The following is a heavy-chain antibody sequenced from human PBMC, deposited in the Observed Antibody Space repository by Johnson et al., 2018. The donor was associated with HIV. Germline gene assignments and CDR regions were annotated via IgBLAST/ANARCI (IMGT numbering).Heavy chain of an antibody. J-gene: IGHJ3*02. Sequence: VQLVESGGGLVKPGGSLRLSCAASGFTFTNAWMSWVRQAPGKGLEWLGRIKSETDGGTTDYAAPVKDRFTISSDDSKNTLYMQMNSLKVADAAVYYCATTDIVGAFDIWGQGTMVTVSS. D-gene: IGHD2-15*01. CDR1: GFTFTNAW. V-gene: IGHV3-15*01. CDR2: IKSETDGGTT. CDR3: ATTDIVGAFDI.